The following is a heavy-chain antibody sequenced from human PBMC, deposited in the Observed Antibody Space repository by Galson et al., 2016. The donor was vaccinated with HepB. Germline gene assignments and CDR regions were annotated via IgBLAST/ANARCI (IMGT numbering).Heavy chain of an antibody. CDR2: INPNSGGT. J-gene: IGHJ6*02. V-gene: IGHV1-2*04. CDR1: GYTFTGYY. Sequence: SVKVSCKASGYTFTGYYMHWVRQAPGQGLEWMGWINPNSGGTKYAQKFQGWVTMTRDTSINTAYMELRRLRSDDTAVYFCASGLHSPMDVWGQGTTVIVSS. D-gene: IGHD2-21*01. CDR3: ASGLHSPMDV.